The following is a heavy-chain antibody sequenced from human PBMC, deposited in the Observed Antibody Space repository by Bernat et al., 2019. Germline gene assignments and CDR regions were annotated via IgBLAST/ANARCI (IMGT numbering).Heavy chain of an antibody. Sequence: QVQLVESGGGVVQPGRSLRLSCAASGFTFSSYGMHWVRQAPGKGLERVAVISHDGSNKYYVDSVKGRFTISRDNSKNTLYLQMNSLRAEDTAVYYCVKDLGKYYASGSSYFDNWGQGTLVTVSS. CDR2: ISHDGSNK. J-gene: IGHJ4*02. D-gene: IGHD3-10*01. CDR3: VKDLGKYYASGSSYFDN. V-gene: IGHV3-30*18. CDR1: GFTFSSYG.